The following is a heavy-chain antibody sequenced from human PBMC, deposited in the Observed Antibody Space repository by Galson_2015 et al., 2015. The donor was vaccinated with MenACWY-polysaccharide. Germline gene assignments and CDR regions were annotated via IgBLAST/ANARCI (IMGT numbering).Heavy chain of an antibody. Sequence: SLRLSCAASALTIKSHYMTWLRQAPGKGLKWVSVTYSGGTTDYADSVKGRFTISRDNSRNTVYLQMNSLRAEDTAVYYCARDQTGQVWSYSVYWGQGTPVTVSS. CDR3: ARDQTGQVWSYSVY. D-gene: IGHD3-10*01. CDR2: TYSGGTT. J-gene: IGHJ4*02. CDR1: ALTIKSHY. V-gene: IGHV3-66*01.